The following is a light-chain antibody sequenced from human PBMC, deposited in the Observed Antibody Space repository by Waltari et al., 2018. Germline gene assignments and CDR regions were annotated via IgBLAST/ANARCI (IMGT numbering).Light chain of an antibody. V-gene: IGLV1-40*02. CDR2: GNN. CDR3: QSFDTSLSHGVV. Sequence: QSILTQPPSVSGAPGQRVTISCTGRSSNSGAGHDVHWYQEFPGTGPKLLIYGNNNRPSGVPDRFSGSKSGTSASLTITGLQAEDEADYYCQSFDTSLSHGVVFGGGTKVTVL. CDR1: SSNSGAGHD. J-gene: IGLJ3*02.